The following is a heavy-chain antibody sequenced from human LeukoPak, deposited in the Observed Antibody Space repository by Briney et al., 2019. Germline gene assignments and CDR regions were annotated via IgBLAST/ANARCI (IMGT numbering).Heavy chain of an antibody. CDR2: IIPIFGTA. D-gene: IGHD2-2*01. CDR3: ARDMSCSSTSCPRYWFDP. CDR1: GGTFSSYA. Sequence: ASVKVSCKASGGTFSSYAISWVRQAPGQGLEWMGGIIPIFGTANYAQKFQGRVTITADESTSTAYMELSSLRSEDTAVYYCARDMSCSSTSCPRYWFDPWGQGTLVTVSS. J-gene: IGHJ5*02. V-gene: IGHV1-69*13.